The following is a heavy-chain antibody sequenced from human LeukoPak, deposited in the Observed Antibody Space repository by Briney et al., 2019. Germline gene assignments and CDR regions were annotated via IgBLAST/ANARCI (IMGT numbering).Heavy chain of an antibody. J-gene: IGHJ4*02. D-gene: IGHD4-17*01. CDR1: GFTFSSYG. CDR2: FRIKAHGGTT. Sequence: QPGRSLRLSCAASGFTFSSYGMHWVRQAPGKGLEWVGFFRIKAHGGTTEYAASVKGGFTISRDDSKSIAYLQMNSLKTEDTAVYYCTRGTPSYGDYVHIFDYWGQGTLVTVSS. V-gene: IGHV3-49*04. CDR3: TRGTPSYGDYVHIFDY.